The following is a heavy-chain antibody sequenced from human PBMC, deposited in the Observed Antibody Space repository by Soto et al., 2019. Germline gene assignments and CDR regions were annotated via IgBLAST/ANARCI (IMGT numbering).Heavy chain of an antibody. CDR2: IYHSGTT. D-gene: IGHD2-2*01. J-gene: IGHJ5*02. Sequence: QLQLQESGSGLVKPSQTLSLTCAVSGGSVDRGGNSWSWIRQPPGKGLEWIGYIYHSGTTYYNPSLKSRVTISLDRSQNQFSLKLSSVTAADTAVYYCARAEAGYTGHCTTTSCHQFDHWSQGTLVTVSS. V-gene: IGHV4-30-2*01. CDR3: ARAEAGYTGHCTTTSCHQFDH. CDR1: GGSVDRGGNS.